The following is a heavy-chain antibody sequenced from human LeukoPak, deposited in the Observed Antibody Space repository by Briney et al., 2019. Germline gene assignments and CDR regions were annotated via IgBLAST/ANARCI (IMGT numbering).Heavy chain of an antibody. Sequence: PSETLSLTCTVSGYSIGSDYYWGWIRQPPGKGLEWIGSIYHSGSTYYNPSLKSRVTISIDTSKNQFSQKLSSVTAADTAVYFCARDPDTAMAQSDYWGQGTLVTVSS. CDR1: GYSIGSDYY. J-gene: IGHJ4*02. CDR2: IYHSGST. D-gene: IGHD5-18*01. V-gene: IGHV4-38-2*02. CDR3: ARDPDTAMAQSDY.